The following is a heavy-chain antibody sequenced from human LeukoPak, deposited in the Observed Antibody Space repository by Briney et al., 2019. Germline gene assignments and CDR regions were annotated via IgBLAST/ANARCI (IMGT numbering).Heavy chain of an antibody. CDR3: ARDRYYYGSGSYWFAFDI. J-gene: IGHJ3*02. CDR1: GYTFTGYY. D-gene: IGHD3-10*01. Sequence: ASVKVSCKASGYTFTGYYMHWVRQAPGQGLEWMGWTNPNSGGTNYAQKFQGRVTMTRDTSISTAYMELSRLRSDDTAVYYCARDRYYYGSGSYWFAFDIWGQGTMVTVSS. CDR2: TNPNSGGT. V-gene: IGHV1-2*02.